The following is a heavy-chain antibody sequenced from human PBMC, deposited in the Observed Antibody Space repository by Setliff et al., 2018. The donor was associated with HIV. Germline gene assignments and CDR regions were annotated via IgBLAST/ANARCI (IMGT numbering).Heavy chain of an antibody. J-gene: IGHJ6*03. CDR1: GFTFGDYA. CDR2: ISGNPYGGTT. CDR3: GRVGGAAEPYYYFMDV. Sequence: GGSLRLSCTTSGFTFGDYAMSWVRQAPGKGLEWVGFISGNPYGGTTEYAASVKGRFTISRDVSKSIAYLQMNSLKTEDTAVYYCGRVGGAAEPYYYFMDVWGKGTTVTVSS. V-gene: IGHV3-49*04. D-gene: IGHD3-16*01.